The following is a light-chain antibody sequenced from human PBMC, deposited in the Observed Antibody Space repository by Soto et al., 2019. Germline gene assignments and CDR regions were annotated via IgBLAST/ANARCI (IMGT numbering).Light chain of an antibody. J-gene: IGLJ1*01. Sequence: ALTQPASVSGSPGQSIPISCTGTRGDIGGYSYVSWYQQHPGKAPKLMIYEVSNRPSGVSNRFSGSKSGNTASLTISGLQADDEADYYCTSYTPSSTLFYVFGSGTKVTVL. CDR2: EVS. CDR1: RGDIGGYSY. CDR3: TSYTPSSTLFYV. V-gene: IGLV2-14*01.